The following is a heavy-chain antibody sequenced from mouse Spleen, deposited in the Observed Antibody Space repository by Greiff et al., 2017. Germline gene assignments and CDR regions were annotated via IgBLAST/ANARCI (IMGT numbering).Heavy chain of an antibody. CDR1: GYSITSGYY. CDR2: ISYDGSN. CDR3: AREKGYYGSNAMDY. V-gene: IGHV3-6*01. D-gene: IGHD1-1*01. J-gene: IGHJ4*01. Sequence: EVQLQQSGPGLVKPSQSLSLTCSVTGYSITSGYYWNWIRQFPGNKLEWMGYISYDGSNNYNPSLKNRISITRDTSKNQFFLKLNSVTTEDTATYYCAREKGYYGSNAMDYWGQGTSVTVSS.